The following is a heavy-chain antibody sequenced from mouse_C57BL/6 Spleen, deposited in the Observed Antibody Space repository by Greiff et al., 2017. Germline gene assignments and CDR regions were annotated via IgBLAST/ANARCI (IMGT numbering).Heavy chain of an antibody. D-gene: IGHD1-1*01. CDR1: GFNIKDDY. V-gene: IGHV14-4*01. CDR2: IDPENGDT. Sequence: EVQLQQSGAELVRPGASVKLSCTASGFNIKDDYMHWVKQRPEQGLEWIGWIDPENGDTEYASKFQGKATITADTSSNTAYLQLSILTSEDTAFYCCTPNYYGISSAYWGQGTLVTVSA. CDR3: TPNYYGISSAY. J-gene: IGHJ3*01.